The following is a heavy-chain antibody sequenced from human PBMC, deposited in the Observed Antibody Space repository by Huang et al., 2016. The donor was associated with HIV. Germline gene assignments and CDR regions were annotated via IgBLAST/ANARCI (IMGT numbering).Heavy chain of an antibody. Sequence: QLQLQGSGPGLVKPSETLSLTCTVSGGSITSSSYYWGWIRQPPGTGLEWVGSIYYSGSTDYNPSLKGRVTVSVDTSKNQFSLKLSSVTAADTAVYYCARHFSYYDSSGYTPWDAFDIWGQGTMVTVSS. CDR1: GGSITSSSYY. CDR3: ARHFSYYDSSGYTPWDAFDI. CDR2: IYYSGST. D-gene: IGHD3-22*01. J-gene: IGHJ3*02. V-gene: IGHV4-39*01.